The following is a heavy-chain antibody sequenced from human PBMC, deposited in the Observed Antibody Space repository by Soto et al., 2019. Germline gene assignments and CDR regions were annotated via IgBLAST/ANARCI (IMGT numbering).Heavy chain of an antibody. J-gene: IGHJ5*02. CDR2: IIPIFGTA. CDR3: AREYCSGGSCYRGGFDP. V-gene: IGHV1-69*13. CDR1: GGTFSSYA. D-gene: IGHD2-15*01. Sequence: SVKVSCKASGGTFSSYAISWVRQAPRQGLEWMGGIIPIFGTANYAQKFQGRVTITADESTSTAYMELSSLRSEDTAVYYCAREYCSGGSCYRGGFDPWGQGTLVTVSS.